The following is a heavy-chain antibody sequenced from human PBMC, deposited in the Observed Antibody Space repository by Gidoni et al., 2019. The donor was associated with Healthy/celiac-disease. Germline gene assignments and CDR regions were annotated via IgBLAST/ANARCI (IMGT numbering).Heavy chain of an antibody. D-gene: IGHD4-4*01. CDR2: ISGSGGST. J-gene: IGHJ5*02. CDR1: GFTFSRYG. Sequence: EVQLSESGGGLVQPGGSLRLCCAASGFTFSRYGMSWVRQAPGKGREWVSAISGSGGSTYYADSVKGRFTISRDNSKNTLYLQMNSLRAEDTAVYYCAKERTTRPSWFDPWGQGTLVTVSS. V-gene: IGHV3-23*01. CDR3: AKERTTRPSWFDP.